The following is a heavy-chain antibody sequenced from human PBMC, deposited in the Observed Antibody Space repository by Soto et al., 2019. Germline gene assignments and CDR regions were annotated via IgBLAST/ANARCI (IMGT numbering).Heavy chain of an antibody. Sequence: SETLSLTCTVSGRSISSYYWSWIRQPPGKGLEWIGYIYYSGSTNYNPSLKSRVTISVDTSKNQFSLKLSSVTAADTAVYYCARGNYDFWSGYYQTTGRYMDVWGKGTTVTVSS. V-gene: IGHV4-59*01. J-gene: IGHJ6*03. CDR2: IYYSGST. D-gene: IGHD3-3*01. CDR1: GRSISSYY. CDR3: ARGNYDFWSGYYQTTGRYMDV.